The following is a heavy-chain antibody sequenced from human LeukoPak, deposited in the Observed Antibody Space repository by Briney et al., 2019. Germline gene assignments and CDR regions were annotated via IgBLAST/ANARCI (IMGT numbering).Heavy chain of an antibody. CDR2: IYSGGST. CDR3: AKDGRWELPPY. D-gene: IGHD1-26*01. J-gene: IGHJ4*02. Sequence: GGSLRLSCAASGFTVSSNYMGWVRQAPGKGLEWVSVIYSGGSTYYADSVKGRFTISRDNSKNTLYLQMNSLRAEDTAVYYCAKDGRWELPPYWGQGTLVTVSS. CDR1: GFTVSSNY. V-gene: IGHV3-53*01.